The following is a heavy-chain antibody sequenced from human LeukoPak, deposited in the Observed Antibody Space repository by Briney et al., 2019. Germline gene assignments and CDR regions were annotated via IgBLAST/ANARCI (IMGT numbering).Heavy chain of an antibody. CDR2: IYQSGYT. J-gene: IGHJ3*02. CDR1: GYSISSGYY. V-gene: IGHV4-38-2*02. CDR3: AREDSSGYYSLLAFDI. D-gene: IGHD3-22*01. Sequence: SETLSLTCSVSGYSISSGYYWSWIRQPPGKGLEWIGSIYQSGYTYYNPSLKSRVTMSVDTSKNQFSLKLGSVTAADTAVYFCAREDSSGYYSLLAFDIWGQGTMVTVSS.